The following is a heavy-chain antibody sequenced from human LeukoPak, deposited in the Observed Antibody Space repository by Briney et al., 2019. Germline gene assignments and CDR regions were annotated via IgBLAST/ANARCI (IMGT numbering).Heavy chain of an antibody. CDR1: GFSFSNYS. V-gene: IGHV3-21*01. Sequence: GGSLRLSCAASGFSFSNYSMNWVRQAPGKGLEWVSSISSSSTYIYYADSVKGRFTISRDNAENSLYLQMNSLRAEDTAVYYCAKGAIHASWEVDYWGQGTLVTVSS. D-gene: IGHD1-26*01. CDR3: AKGAIHASWEVDY. J-gene: IGHJ4*02. CDR2: ISSSSTYI.